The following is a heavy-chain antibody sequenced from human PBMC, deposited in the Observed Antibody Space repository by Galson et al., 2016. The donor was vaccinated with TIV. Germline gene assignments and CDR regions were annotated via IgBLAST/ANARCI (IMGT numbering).Heavy chain of an antibody. D-gene: IGHD3-22*01. Sequence: SVKVSCKASGGTFSNYAFSWVRQAPGQGLEWMGGISPMLDTTNYAQKFQGRVTITADKLTSTAYMELSSLRSEDTAVYYCARLSDYWFNFDPDYWGQGSLVTVSS. V-gene: IGHV1-69*10. CDR3: ARLSDYWFNFDPDY. CDR1: GGTFSNYA. J-gene: IGHJ4*02. CDR2: ISPMLDTT.